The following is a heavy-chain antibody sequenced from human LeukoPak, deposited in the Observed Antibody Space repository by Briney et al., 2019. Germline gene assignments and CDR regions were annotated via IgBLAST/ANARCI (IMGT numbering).Heavy chain of an antibody. CDR3: ARVHPVIDLYYYDSSDNAFDI. Sequence: GGSLRLSCAASGFTFSSYSMNWVRQAPGKGLEWVSSISSSSSYIYYADSVKGRFTISRDNAKNSLYLQMNSLRAEDTAVYYCARVHPVIDLYYYDSSDNAFDIWGQGTMVTVSS. J-gene: IGHJ3*02. CDR2: ISSSSSYI. CDR1: GFTFSSYS. D-gene: IGHD3-22*01. V-gene: IGHV3-21*01.